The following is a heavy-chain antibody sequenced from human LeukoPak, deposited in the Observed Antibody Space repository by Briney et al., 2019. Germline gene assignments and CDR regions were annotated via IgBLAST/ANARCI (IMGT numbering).Heavy chain of an antibody. Sequence: ASVKVSCKTSGYTFTGYYMHWVRQAPGQGHEWMGWINPNSGGSNYAQKFQGRVTMTRDTSISTTYMELNRLTSDDTAVYYCARGEGGDGYNWRDYWGQGTLVTVSS. CDR3: ARGEGGDGYNWRDY. D-gene: IGHD5-24*01. CDR2: INPNSGGS. J-gene: IGHJ4*02. V-gene: IGHV1-2*02. CDR1: GYTFTGYY.